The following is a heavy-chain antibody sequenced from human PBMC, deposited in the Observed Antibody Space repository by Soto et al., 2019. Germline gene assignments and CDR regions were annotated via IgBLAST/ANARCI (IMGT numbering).Heavy chain of an antibody. J-gene: IGHJ4*02. D-gene: IGHD2-15*01. CDR3: ARGSKDSYPGSRIFDF. V-gene: IGHV3-30-3*01. CDR2: ISYDGNTK. Sequence: GGSLRLSCAASGFIFSTYAMHWVRQPPGKGLEWVAVISYDGNTKDYADSVKGRFSISRDNSKNTVYLQMSSLRADDSAVYYCARGSKDSYPGSRIFDFWGRGTLVTVSS. CDR1: GFIFSTYA.